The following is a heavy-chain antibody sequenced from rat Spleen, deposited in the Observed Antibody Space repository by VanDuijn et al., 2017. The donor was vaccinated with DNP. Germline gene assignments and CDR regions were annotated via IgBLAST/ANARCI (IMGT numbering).Heavy chain of an antibody. CDR1: DYTFTTYY. V-gene: IGHV1-43*01. J-gene: IGHJ1*01. CDR2: INTGSGGT. D-gene: IGHD1-4*01. Sequence: QVQLQQSGAELAKPGSSVKISCKASDYTFTTYYITWIKQTTGQGLDYIGYINTGSGGTNYNEKFRGKATLTVDTSSSTAFMQLSSLTPDDSAVYYCARRRLPYWYFDFWGPGTMVTVSS. CDR3: ARRRLPYWYFDF.